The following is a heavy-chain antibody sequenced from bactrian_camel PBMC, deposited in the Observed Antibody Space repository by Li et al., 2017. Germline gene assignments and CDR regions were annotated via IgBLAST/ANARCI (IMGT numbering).Heavy chain of an antibody. CDR1: GVTYSSYC. V-gene: IGHV3S1*01. CDR2: IDTGDGST. D-gene: IGHD7*01. Sequence: HVQLVESGGGSVQPGGSLRLSCAASGVTYSSYCMAWFRQAPGQEREGVAAIDTGDGSTYYLNSVEGRFTISQDNAKNTLYLQMNSLNSEDTAMYYCAAAAGLFGGTCLDVRSVDYWGQGTQVTVS. CDR3: AAAAGLFGGTCLDVRSVDY. J-gene: IGHJ4*01.